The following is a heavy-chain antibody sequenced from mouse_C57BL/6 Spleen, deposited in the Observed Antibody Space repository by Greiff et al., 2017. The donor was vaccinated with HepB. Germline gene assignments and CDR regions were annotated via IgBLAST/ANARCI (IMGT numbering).Heavy chain of an antibody. Sequence: EVHLVESGPGLVKPSQSLSLTCSVTGYSITSGYYWNWIRQFPGNQLEWMGYISYDGSNNYNPSLKNRISITRDTSKNQFFLKLNSVTTEDTATYYCARDYDGYYDYWGQGTTLTVSS. CDR1: GYSITSGYY. J-gene: IGHJ2*01. CDR3: ARDYDGYYDY. D-gene: IGHD2-3*01. CDR2: ISYDGSN. V-gene: IGHV3-6*01.